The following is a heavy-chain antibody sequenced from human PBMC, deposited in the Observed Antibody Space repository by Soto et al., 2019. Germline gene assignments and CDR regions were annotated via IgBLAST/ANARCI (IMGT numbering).Heavy chain of an antibody. D-gene: IGHD2-15*01. CDR2: ISYDGSNK. Sequence: QVQLVESGGGVVQPGRSLRLSCAASGFTFSSYAMHWVRQAPGKGLEWVAVISYDGSNKYYADSVKGRFTISRDNSKNTLYLQMNSLRAEDTAVYYCAREGLHFDYWGQGTLVTVSS. CDR3: AREGLHFDY. V-gene: IGHV3-30-3*01. J-gene: IGHJ4*02. CDR1: GFTFSSYA.